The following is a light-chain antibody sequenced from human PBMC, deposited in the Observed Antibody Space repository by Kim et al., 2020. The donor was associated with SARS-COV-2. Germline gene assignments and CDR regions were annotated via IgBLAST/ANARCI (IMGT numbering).Light chain of an antibody. CDR3: SSHTFISTWV. V-gene: IGLV2-14*01. CDR2: DVT. Sequence: QSALTQPASVSGSPGQSITISCTGTSGDVGSGDYVSWYQQHPGEAPKLMIYDVTKRPSGVSTRFSGSKSGHTASLTISGLQAEDEADYFCSSHTFISTWVFGGGTK. CDR1: SGDVGSGDY. J-gene: IGLJ3*02.